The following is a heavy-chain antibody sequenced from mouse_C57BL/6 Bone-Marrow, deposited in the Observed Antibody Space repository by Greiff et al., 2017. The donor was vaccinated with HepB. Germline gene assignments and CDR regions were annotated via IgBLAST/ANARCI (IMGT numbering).Heavy chain of an antibody. CDR3: ANPGAMEY. V-gene: IGHV1-59*01. CDR1: GYTFTSYW. J-gene: IGHJ4*01. CDR2: IDPSDSYT. Sequence: QVQLQQPGAELVRPGTSVKLSCKASGYTFTSYWMHWVKQRPGQGLEWIGVIDPSDSYTNYNQKFKGKATLTVDTSSSTAYMQLSSLTSEDSAVYYCANPGAMEYWGQGTSVTVSS.